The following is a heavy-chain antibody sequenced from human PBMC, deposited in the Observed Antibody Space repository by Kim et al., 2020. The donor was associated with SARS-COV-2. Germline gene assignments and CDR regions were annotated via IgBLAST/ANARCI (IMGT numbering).Heavy chain of an antibody. D-gene: IGHD3-9*01. CDR2: ISGSGGST. CDR3: AKARAILTGTPYYFDY. J-gene: IGHJ4*02. CDR1: GFTFSSYA. Sequence: GGSLRLSCAASGFTFSSYAMSWVRQAPGKGLEWVSAISGSGGSTYYADSVKGRFTISRDNSKNTLYLQMNSLRAEDTAVYYCAKARAILTGTPYYFDYWGQGTLVTVSS. V-gene: IGHV3-23*01.